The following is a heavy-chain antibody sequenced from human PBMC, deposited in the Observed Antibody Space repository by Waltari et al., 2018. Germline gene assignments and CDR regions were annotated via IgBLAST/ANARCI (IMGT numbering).Heavy chain of an antibody. CDR2: INREGSEK. CDR1: GFTFSRDW. J-gene: IGHJ4*02. Sequence: EVQLVESGGYLVQPGGSLRLSCAASGFTFSRDWMGWVRQAPGKELGWGANINREGSEKYHVDSVKGRFTISRDNAKNSLYLQMNSLRGEDTAVYYCARGSRQADYWGQGTLVTVSS. CDR3: ARGSRQADY. V-gene: IGHV3-7*03.